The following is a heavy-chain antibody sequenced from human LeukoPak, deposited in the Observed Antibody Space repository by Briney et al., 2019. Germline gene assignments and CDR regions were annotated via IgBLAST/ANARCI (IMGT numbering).Heavy chain of an antibody. D-gene: IGHD6-13*01. CDR3: AKKGMYSSSYIDY. CDR1: GFTFSSYW. Sequence: GGSLRLSCAASGFTFSSYWMHWVRQAPGKGLVWVSRINSDGSSTSYADSVKGRFTISRDNSKNTLYLQMNSLRAEDTAVYYCAKKGMYSSSYIDYWGQGTLVTVSS. CDR2: INSDGSST. J-gene: IGHJ4*02. V-gene: IGHV3-74*01.